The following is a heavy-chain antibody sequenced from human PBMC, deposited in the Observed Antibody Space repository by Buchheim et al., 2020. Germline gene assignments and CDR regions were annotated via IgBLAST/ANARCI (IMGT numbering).Heavy chain of an antibody. J-gene: IGHJ5*02. V-gene: IGHV4-31*03. CDR2: IFYSGST. CDR1: GGSISSGGYY. Sequence: QVQLQESGPGLVKPSQTLSLTCTVSGGSISSGGYYWSWIRQHPGKGLEWIGYIFYSGSTYYNPSLKSRVTMSVDKSKNQFSVKLSAVTAADAAVYYCARASIAPRNNWFDPWGQGTL. CDR3: ARASIAPRNNWFDP. D-gene: IGHD6-6*01.